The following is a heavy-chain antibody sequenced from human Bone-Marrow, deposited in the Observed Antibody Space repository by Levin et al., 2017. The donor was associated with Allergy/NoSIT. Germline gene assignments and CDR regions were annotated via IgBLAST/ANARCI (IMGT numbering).Heavy chain of an antibody. Sequence: GGSLRLSCTVSGFTLSDHYIDWVRQAPGMGLEWVGRSRNKANNYTTEYGASVRGRFTISRDDSKNSLFLQMNSLKTEDTALYYCVKITAVGTARQSIDCWGQGTLVIVSS. V-gene: IGHV3-72*01. CDR1: GFTLSDHY. D-gene: IGHD1-26*01. J-gene: IGHJ4*02. CDR2: SRNKANNYTT. CDR3: VKITAVGTARQSIDC.